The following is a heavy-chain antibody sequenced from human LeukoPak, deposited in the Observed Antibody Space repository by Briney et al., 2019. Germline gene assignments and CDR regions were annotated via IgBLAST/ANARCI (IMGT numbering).Heavy chain of an antibody. Sequence: ASVKVSCKASGYTFTGYYMHWVRQAPGQGLEWMGWINPNSGGTNYAQKFQGRVTMTRDTSISTAYMELSRLRSDDTAVYYCARAAQYYDSSGHPDYWGQGTLVTVSS. J-gene: IGHJ4*02. CDR2: INPNSGGT. CDR3: ARAAQYYDSSGHPDY. CDR1: GYTFTGYY. V-gene: IGHV1-2*02. D-gene: IGHD3-22*01.